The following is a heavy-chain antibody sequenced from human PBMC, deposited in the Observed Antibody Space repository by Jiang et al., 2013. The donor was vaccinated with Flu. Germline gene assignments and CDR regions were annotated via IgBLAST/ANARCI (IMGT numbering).Heavy chain of an antibody. Sequence: LLKPSETLSLTCAVYGGSFSGYYWSWIRQPPGKGLEWIGEINHSGSTNYNPSLKSRVTISVDTSKNQFSLKLSSVTAADTAVYYCARLRGYSYGYLGNWFDPWGQGTLVTVSS. D-gene: IGHD5-18*01. J-gene: IGHJ5*02. CDR1: GGSFSGYY. CDR2: INHSGST. V-gene: IGHV4-34*01. CDR3: ARLRGYSYGYLGNWFDP.